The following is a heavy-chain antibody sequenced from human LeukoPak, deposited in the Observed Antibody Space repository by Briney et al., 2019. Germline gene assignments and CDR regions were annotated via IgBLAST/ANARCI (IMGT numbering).Heavy chain of an antibody. V-gene: IGHV1-2*02. Sequence: ASVKVSCKASGYTFTGYYMHWVRQAPRQGLEWMGWINPNSGGTNYAQKFQGRVTMTRDTSISTAYMELSRLRSDDTAVYYCARFDYYGSGSYFWADAFDIWGQGTMVTVSS. J-gene: IGHJ3*02. CDR2: INPNSGGT. CDR1: GYTFTGYY. CDR3: ARFDYYGSGSYFWADAFDI. D-gene: IGHD3-10*01.